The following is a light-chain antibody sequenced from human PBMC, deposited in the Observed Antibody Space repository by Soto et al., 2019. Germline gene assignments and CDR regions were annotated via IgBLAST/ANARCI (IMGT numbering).Light chain of an antibody. CDR1: SSNIGNNY. CDR2: DSN. CDR3: GTWDSSLSAGV. V-gene: IGLV1-51*01. J-gene: IGLJ2*01. Sequence: QSVLTQPPSVSAAPGQKVTISCSGSSSNIGNNYVSWYQHLPGTAPKLLIYDSNKRPSGIPDRFFGSKSGTSATLGITGLQTGDEADYYCGTWDSSLSAGVFGGGTKVTVL.